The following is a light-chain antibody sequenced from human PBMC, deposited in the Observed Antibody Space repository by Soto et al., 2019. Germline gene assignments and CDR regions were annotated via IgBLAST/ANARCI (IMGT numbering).Light chain of an antibody. CDR2: GAS. V-gene: IGKV1-39*01. Sequence: IHMTQSPSSLSASVGDRVPLTCRASETISHYLNWYRQKPGKAPELLIYGASKLQSGVPSRFSASGSGTDFTLTIASLQPEDFATYYCQQSSTTPLTFGGGTRVEVK. CDR1: ETISHY. J-gene: IGKJ4*01. CDR3: QQSSTTPLT.